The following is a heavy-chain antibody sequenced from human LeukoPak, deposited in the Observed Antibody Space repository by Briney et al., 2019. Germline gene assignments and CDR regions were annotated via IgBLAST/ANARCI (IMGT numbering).Heavy chain of an antibody. Sequence: GGSLRLSCAASGFTFSSYWMSWVRQAPGKGLEWVANIKQDGSEKYYVDSVKGRFTISRDNAKNTLYLQMNSLRVEDTAVYYCTTLYGGSLDYWGQGTLVTVSS. CDR2: IKQDGSEK. CDR3: TTLYGGSLDY. V-gene: IGHV3-7*01. D-gene: IGHD5-12*01. CDR1: GFTFSSYW. J-gene: IGHJ4*02.